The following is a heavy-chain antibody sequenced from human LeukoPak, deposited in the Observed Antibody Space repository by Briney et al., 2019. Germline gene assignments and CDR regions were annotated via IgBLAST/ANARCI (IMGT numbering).Heavy chain of an antibody. CDR2: IYSGGST. J-gene: IGHJ4*02. V-gene: IGHV3-53*01. Sequence: GGSLRLSCAASGFIVSSKYMSWVRQAPGKGLEWVSFIYSGGSTYYAASVEGRFTISRDNSKNTVYLQMNILRVEDKAVYYCARAGPIDYWGKGTLVTVSS. CDR1: GFIVSSKY. CDR3: ARAGPIDY.